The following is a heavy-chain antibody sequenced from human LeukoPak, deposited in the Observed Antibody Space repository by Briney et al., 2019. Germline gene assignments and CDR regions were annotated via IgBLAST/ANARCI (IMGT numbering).Heavy chain of an antibody. V-gene: IGHV4-34*01. D-gene: IGHD2-2*01. Sequence: MSSETLSLTCAVYGGSFSGYYWSWIRQPPGKGLEWIGEINHSGSTNYNPSLKSRVTISVDTSKNQFSLKLSSVTAADTAVYYCARARSQLRYCSSTSCPPGFGWYLDLWGRGTLVTVSS. CDR3: ARARSQLRYCSSTSCPPGFGWYLDL. CDR2: INHSGST. CDR1: GGSFSGYY. J-gene: IGHJ2*01.